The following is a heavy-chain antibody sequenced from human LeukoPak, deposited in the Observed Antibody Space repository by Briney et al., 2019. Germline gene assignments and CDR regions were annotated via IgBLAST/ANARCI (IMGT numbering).Heavy chain of an antibody. V-gene: IGHV4-59*12. J-gene: IGHJ4*02. CDR1: GGSIRSYY. D-gene: IGHD1-26*01. CDR2: IYYSGST. CDR3: ARGSYTYDVTFDY. Sequence: SETLSLTCTVSGGSIRSYYWSWIRQSPGKGLEWIGYIYYSGSTNYNPSLKSRVTISVDTSKNQFSLKLSSVTAADTAVYYCARGSYTYDVTFDYWGQGTLVTVSS.